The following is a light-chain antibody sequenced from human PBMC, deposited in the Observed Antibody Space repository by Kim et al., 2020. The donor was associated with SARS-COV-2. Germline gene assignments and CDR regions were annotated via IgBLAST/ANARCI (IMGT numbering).Light chain of an antibody. CDR1: QDISNY. J-gene: IGKJ1*01. CDR3: QKCDSAPWT. Sequence: ASVGDSVTITCRARQDISNYLAWFQLKPGKAPKLLIYAASALQPGVPSRFSGSGSGTDFTLTVTSLQPEDVATYYCQKCDSAPWTFGQGTKVEIK. V-gene: IGKV1-27*01. CDR2: AAS.